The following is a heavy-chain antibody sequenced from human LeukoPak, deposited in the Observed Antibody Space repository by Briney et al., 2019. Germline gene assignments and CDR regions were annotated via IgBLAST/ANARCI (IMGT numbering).Heavy chain of an antibody. Sequence: GGSLRLSCAASGFTFSSYSMNWVRQAPGKGLEWVSYISSSSSTIYYADSVKGRFTISRDNSKNTLYLQMNSLRAEDTAVYFCAKHDYWGQGTLVTVSS. CDR2: ISSSSSTI. CDR1: GFTFSSYS. V-gene: IGHV3-48*01. J-gene: IGHJ4*02. CDR3: AKHDY.